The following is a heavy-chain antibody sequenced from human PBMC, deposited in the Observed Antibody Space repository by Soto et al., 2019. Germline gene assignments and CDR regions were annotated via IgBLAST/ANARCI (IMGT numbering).Heavy chain of an antibody. D-gene: IGHD5-18*01. CDR3: SRGILV. J-gene: IGHJ4*02. CDR1: GGSINSGGYC. CDR2: ISYGGST. V-gene: IGHV4-31*03. Sequence: QVQLQESGPGLVKPSQTLSLTCTVSGGSINSGGYCWSWIRQHPGKGLDWIGCISYGGSTSYNPSLKSRGTISVDTSNNQFSLKLTSVTAADTAVYYCSRGILVWGQGALITVSS.